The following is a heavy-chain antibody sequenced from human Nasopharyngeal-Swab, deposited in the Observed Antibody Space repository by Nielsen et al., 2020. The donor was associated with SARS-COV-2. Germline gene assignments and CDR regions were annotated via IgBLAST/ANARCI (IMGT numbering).Heavy chain of an antibody. J-gene: IGHJ4*02. V-gene: IGHV3-21*04. Sequence: GESLKISCAASGFTFNSYSMNWVRQAPGKGLEWVSSISSSSSYIYYADSVKGRFTISRDDSKNTAFLQMDSLKTEDTALYYCTTDFYFDYWGQGTLVTVSS. CDR3: TTDFYFDY. CDR2: ISSSSSYI. CDR1: GFTFNSYS.